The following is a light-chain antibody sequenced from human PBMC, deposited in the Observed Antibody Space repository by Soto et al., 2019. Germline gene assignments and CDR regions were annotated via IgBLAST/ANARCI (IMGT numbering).Light chain of an antibody. Sequence: ALTQSPSASGSPGQSVTISCTGTSSDVGNYKYVSWYQQHPGKAPKLMIYEVSKRPSGVPDRFSGSKSGNTASLTVSGLQVEDEADYYCSSYAGSNLGVFGGGTKLTVL. CDR2: EVS. J-gene: IGLJ3*02. V-gene: IGLV2-8*01. CDR1: SSDVGNYKY. CDR3: SSYAGSNLGV.